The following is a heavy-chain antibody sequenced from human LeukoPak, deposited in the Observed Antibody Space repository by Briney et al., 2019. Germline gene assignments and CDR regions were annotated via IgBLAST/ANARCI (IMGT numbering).Heavy chain of an antibody. Sequence: SETLSLTCAVYGGSFSGYYWSWIRQPPGKGLEWIGEINHSGSTNYNPSLKSRVTISVDTSKNQFSLKPSSVTAADTAVYYCARGPLYDFWSGYSPRFDYWGQGTLVTVSS. V-gene: IGHV4-34*01. CDR2: INHSGST. CDR1: GGSFSGYY. J-gene: IGHJ4*02. D-gene: IGHD3-3*01. CDR3: ARGPLYDFWSGYSPRFDY.